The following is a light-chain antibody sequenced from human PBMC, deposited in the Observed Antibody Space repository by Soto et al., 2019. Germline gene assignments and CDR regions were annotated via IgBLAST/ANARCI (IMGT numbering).Light chain of an antibody. CDR3: HQYSKEST. CDR2: KTS. Sequence: DVEITQSPSTLPTSIGDRVTINCRASQSVSNWLAWYQQKPGKAPKLLIYKTSRLESGVPSRFSASGSGTDFSLTINSLQADDFATYFCHQYSKESTFGQGTKLEIK. J-gene: IGKJ2*01. V-gene: IGKV1-5*03. CDR1: QSVSNW.